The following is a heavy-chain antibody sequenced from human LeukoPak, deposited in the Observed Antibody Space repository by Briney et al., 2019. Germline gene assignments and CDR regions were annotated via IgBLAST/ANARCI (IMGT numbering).Heavy chain of an antibody. CDR1: GGSINNYY. CDR3: AGVKEGLSYPNAFDF. CDR2: IYYDGST. V-gene: IGHV4-59*01. Sequence: SETLSLTCTVSGGSINNYYWGWIRQPPGKGLEWIGYIYYDGSTNYNPSLKSRVTISVDTSKSQFSLRLTSVTAADTAVYSCAGVKEGLSYPNAFDFWGQGTMVTVSS. J-gene: IGHJ3*01.